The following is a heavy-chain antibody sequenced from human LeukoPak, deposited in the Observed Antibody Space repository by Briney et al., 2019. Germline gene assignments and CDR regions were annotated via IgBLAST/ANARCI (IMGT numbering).Heavy chain of an antibody. Sequence: GGSLRLSCAASGFTFSSYSMNWVRQAPGKGLEWVSSISSTSTYIFYADSVKGRFTISRDNAKNSLYLQMNSLRAEDTAVYFCARDLLLSDYYYMDVWGKGTTVTVSS. CDR2: ISSTSTYI. CDR1: GFTFSSYS. CDR3: ARDLLLSDYYYMDV. V-gene: IGHV3-21*01. J-gene: IGHJ6*03.